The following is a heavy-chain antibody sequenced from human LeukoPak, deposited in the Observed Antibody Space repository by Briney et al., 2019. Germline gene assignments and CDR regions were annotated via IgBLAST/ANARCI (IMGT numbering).Heavy chain of an antibody. D-gene: IGHD6-6*01. CDR2: IYYSGST. CDR3: ARHWGGQLGLHNFDY. V-gene: IGHV4-39*01. CDR1: GGSISSSSYY. Sequence: SETLPLTCTVSGGSISSSSYYWGWIRQPPGKGLEWIGSIYYSGSTYYNPSLKSRVTISVDTSKNQFSLKLSSVTAADTAVYYCARHWGGQLGLHNFDYWGQGTLVTVSS. J-gene: IGHJ4*02.